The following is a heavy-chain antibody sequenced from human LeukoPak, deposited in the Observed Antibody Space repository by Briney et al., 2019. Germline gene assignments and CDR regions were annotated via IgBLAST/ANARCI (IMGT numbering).Heavy chain of an antibody. D-gene: IGHD4/OR15-4a*01. V-gene: IGHV3-15*01. CDR3: AIDEPNYVPYDFDY. CDR2: IKSKADGETT. Sequence: GGSLRLSCAASRFTFSNAWMNWVRQAPGKGLEWVGRIKSKADGETTDYAAPVKGRFTISRDDSNNMVYLQMNSLKIEDTAVYYCAIDEPNYVPYDFDYWGQGTLVTVSS. J-gene: IGHJ4*02. CDR1: RFTFSNAW.